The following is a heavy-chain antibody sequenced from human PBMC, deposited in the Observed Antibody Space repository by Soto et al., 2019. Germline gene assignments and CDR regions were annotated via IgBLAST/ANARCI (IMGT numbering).Heavy chain of an antibody. D-gene: IGHD2-2*01. CDR3: ARVQGYCSSTSCYFVWSGDAFDI. CDR1: GYTFTSYG. V-gene: IGHV1-18*01. Sequence: ASVKVSCKASGYTFTSYGISWVRQAPGQGLEWMGWISAYNGNTNYAQKLQGRVTMTTDTSTSTAYMELRSLRSDDTAVYYCARVQGYCSSTSCYFVWSGDAFDIWGQGTMVTGSS. J-gene: IGHJ3*02. CDR2: ISAYNGNT.